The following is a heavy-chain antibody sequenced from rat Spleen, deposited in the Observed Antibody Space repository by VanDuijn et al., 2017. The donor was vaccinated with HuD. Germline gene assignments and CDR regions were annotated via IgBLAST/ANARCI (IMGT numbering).Heavy chain of an antibody. CDR3: SRPNYGYPFAY. Sequence: EVQLVESGGGLVQPGRSLKLSCSASGFTFRNYGMAWVRQAPTKGLEWVATITYDGSGTYYRDSVKGRFTISRDNAKSTLYLQMDSLRSEDTATYYCSRPNYGYPFAYWGQGTLVTVSS. D-gene: IGHD1-11*01. V-gene: IGHV5-29*01. CDR1: GFTFRNYG. CDR2: ITYDGSGT. J-gene: IGHJ3*01.